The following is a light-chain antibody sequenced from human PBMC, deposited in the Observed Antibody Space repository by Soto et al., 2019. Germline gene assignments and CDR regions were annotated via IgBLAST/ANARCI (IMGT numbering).Light chain of an antibody. Sequence: DVQMTQSPSSLSASVGDRVTITCRASQDINSYLAWYQQKPGNAPKSLIYAASSLQTGVPSRFSGSASGTDVTLTISNLQPEDSATYYCQQYNIYPLTFGGGTKVEIK. J-gene: IGKJ4*01. CDR3: QQYNIYPLT. CDR2: AAS. V-gene: IGKV1D-16*01. CDR1: QDINSY.